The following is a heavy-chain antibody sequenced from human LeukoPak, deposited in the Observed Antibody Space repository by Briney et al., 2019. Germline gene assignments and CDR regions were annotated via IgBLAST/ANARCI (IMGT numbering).Heavy chain of an antibody. V-gene: IGHV3-21*01. CDR2: ISSSSSYI. CDR1: GFTFSSYS. D-gene: IGHD3-22*01. J-gene: IGHJ2*01. Sequence: GGSLRLSCAASGFTFSSYSMNWVRQAPGKGLEWVSSISSSSSYIYYADSVKGRFTISRDNAKNSLSLQTNSLRVEDTAVYYCARLSPVTMIVVSYWYFDLWGRGTLVTVPS. CDR3: ARLSPVTMIVVSYWYFDL.